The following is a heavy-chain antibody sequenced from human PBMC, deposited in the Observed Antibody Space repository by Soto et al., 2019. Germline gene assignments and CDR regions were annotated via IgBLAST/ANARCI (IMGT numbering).Heavy chain of an antibody. D-gene: IGHD3-10*01. Sequence: PSETLSLTCTVSGASISIGGYFWSWIRQHPGKGLEWIGHIYYNGSTYYNPSLKSRLTISVDTSKNEFSLRLTSVTAADTAVYFCATDEYFGSEIDLYYYAIDVGGQVNTGT. V-gene: IGHV4-31*03. CDR3: ATDEYFGSEIDLYYYAIDV. J-gene: IGHJ6*02. CDR2: IYYNGST. CDR1: GASISIGGYF.